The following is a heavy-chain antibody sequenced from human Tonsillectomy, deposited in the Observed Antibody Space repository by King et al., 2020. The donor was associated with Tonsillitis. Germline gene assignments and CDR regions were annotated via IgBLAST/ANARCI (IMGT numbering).Heavy chain of an antibody. CDR2: IVVGSGNT. D-gene: IGHD3-22*01. CDR3: AAELRHYYDSRKNVN. V-gene: IGHV1-58*02. Sequence: QQVQSGPEVKKPGPSVKVSCKASGFTFTSSAMQWVRQARGQRLEWIGWIVVGSGNTNYAQKFQERVTITRDMSTSTAYMELSSLRSEDTAVYYCAAELRHYYDSRKNVNWGQGALVTASS. CDR1: GFTFTSSA. J-gene: IGHJ4*02.